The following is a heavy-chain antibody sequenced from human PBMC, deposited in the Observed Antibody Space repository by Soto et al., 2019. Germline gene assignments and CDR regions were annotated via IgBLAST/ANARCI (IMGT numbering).Heavy chain of an antibody. Sequence: SETLSLTCAVSGGSISSGGYSWSWIRQPPGKGLEWIGYIYHSGSTNYNPSLKSRVTISVDTSKNQFSLKLSSVTAADTAVYYCSRGRRTAVTIDYWGQGTLVTVSS. CDR1: GGSISSGGYS. J-gene: IGHJ4*02. V-gene: IGHV4-30-2*01. D-gene: IGHD4-17*01. CDR2: IYHSGST. CDR3: SRGRRTAVTIDY.